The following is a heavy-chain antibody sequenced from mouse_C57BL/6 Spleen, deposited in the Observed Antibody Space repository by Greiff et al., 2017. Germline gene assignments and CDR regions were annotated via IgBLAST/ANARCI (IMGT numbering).Heavy chain of an antibody. J-gene: IGHJ2*01. CDR2: IDPSDSYT. CDR3: ARYHGSSYDYFDY. D-gene: IGHD1-1*01. V-gene: IGHV1-69*01. CDR1: GYTFTSYW. Sequence: QVQLQQSGAELVMPGASVKLSCKASGYTFTSYWMHWVKQRPGQGLEWIGEIDPSDSYTNYNQKFKGKSTLTVDKSSSTAYMQLSSLTSEDSAVYYCARYHGSSYDYFDYWGQGTTLTVSS.